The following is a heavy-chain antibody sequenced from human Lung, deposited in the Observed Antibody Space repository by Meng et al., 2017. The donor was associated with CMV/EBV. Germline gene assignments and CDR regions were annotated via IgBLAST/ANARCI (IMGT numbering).Heavy chain of an antibody. D-gene: IGHD6-6*01. Sequence: GEXXKISCAASGFTFSSYSMNWVRQAPGKGLEWVSSISSSSYIYYADSVKGRFTISRDNAKNSLYLQMNSLRAEDTAVYYCARDSSSSYYYYGMDVWGQGXTVTVSS. CDR1: GFTFSSYS. CDR2: ISSSSYI. J-gene: IGHJ6*02. V-gene: IGHV3-21*01. CDR3: ARDSSSSYYYYGMDV.